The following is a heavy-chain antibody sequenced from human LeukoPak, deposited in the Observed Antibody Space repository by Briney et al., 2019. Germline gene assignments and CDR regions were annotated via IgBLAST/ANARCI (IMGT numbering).Heavy chain of an antibody. V-gene: IGHV4-4*07. J-gene: IGHJ4*02. CDR3: ARQGYTASHYFLDY. CDR2: IYTTGNT. CDR1: SGSINSYY. D-gene: IGHD3-16*02. Sequence: SETLSLTCTVSSGSINSYYWGWVRQPAGRGLEWVGRIYTTGNTNYKPSLKSRLTMSVDTSKRQFSLDLRSVTAADTAIYYCARQGYTASHYFLDYWSQGTLVTVSS.